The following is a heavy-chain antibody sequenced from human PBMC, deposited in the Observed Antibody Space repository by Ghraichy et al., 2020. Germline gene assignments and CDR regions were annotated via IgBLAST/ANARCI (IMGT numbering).Heavy chain of an antibody. D-gene: IGHD3-9*01. CDR2: ISGSGGST. Sequence: GGSLRLSCAASGCTFNSYAMSWVRQAPGKGLEWVSAISGSGGSTYYADFVKGRFTIFRDNSKNTLYLQMNSLRAEDTAVYYCAKDPGCDHFDCEHWGQGTLVIVSS. J-gene: IGHJ1*01. V-gene: IGHV3-23*01. CDR3: AKDPGCDHFDCEH. CDR1: GCTFNSYA.